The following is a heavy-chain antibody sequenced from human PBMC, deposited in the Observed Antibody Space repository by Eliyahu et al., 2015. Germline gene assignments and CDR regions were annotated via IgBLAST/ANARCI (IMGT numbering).Heavy chain of an antibody. Sequence: QLQLQESGSGLVKPSQTLSLTCAVSGGSISSDGCSCSCWRRQPPGKGLEWIGYIYHRGGTYYNPSLKSRVTISVDRSKNQFSLKLSSVTAADTAVYYCARAYVGGGSRLKGFDPWGQGTLVTVSS. CDR1: GGSISSDGCS. V-gene: IGHV4-30-2*01. CDR3: ARAYVGGGSRLKGFDP. D-gene: IGHD2-15*01. J-gene: IGHJ5*02. CDR2: IYHRGGT.